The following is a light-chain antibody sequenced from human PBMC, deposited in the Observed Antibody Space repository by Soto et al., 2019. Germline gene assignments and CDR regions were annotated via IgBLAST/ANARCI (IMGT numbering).Light chain of an antibody. Sequence: EIVMTQSPGTLSVAPGERATLSCRASQNVFSNVAWYQQRPGQPPRLLISGASTRATGVSARFSASGSGTDFTLTITSLQSEAFAVYYCQRYNNWPLTFGGGTKV. J-gene: IGKJ4*01. V-gene: IGKV3-15*01. CDR1: QNVFSN. CDR2: GAS. CDR3: QRYNNWPLT.